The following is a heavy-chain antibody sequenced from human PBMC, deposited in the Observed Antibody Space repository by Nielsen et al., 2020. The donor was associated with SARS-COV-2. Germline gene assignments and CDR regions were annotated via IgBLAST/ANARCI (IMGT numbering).Heavy chain of an antibody. Sequence: VRQAPGKGLEWVSSISSDSTYTYSADSVKGRFTISRDNAKNSLYLQMNSLRAEDTAVYYCARPGDDIVVVPAASNWFDPWGQGTLVTVSS. CDR3: ARPGDDIVVVPAASNWFDP. D-gene: IGHD2-2*01. CDR2: ISSDSTYT. V-gene: IGHV3-21*01. J-gene: IGHJ5*02.